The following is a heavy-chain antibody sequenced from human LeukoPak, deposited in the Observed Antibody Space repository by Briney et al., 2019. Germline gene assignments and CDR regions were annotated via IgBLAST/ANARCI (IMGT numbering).Heavy chain of an antibody. CDR2: INHSGST. Sequence: KPSETLSLTCAVYGGSFSGYYWSWIRQPPGKGLEWIGEINHSGSTNYNPSLKSRVTISVDTSKNQFSLKLTSVTAADTAIYYCARARPSGDYRFLDYWGQGTLVTVSS. CDR3: ARARPSGDYRFLDY. CDR1: GGSFSGYY. V-gene: IGHV4-34*01. J-gene: IGHJ4*02. D-gene: IGHD3-16*02.